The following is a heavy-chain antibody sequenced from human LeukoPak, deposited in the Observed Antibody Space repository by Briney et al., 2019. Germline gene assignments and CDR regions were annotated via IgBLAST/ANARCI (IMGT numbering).Heavy chain of an antibody. J-gene: IGHJ5*02. CDR2: IYCDDDK. D-gene: IGHD6-19*01. Sequence: GSGPTLVKPTQTLTLTCTFSGFSLSTGGVGVGWIRQPPGKALDWLAIIYCDDDKRYSPSLKSRLTITKDTSKNQVVLTMTNMDPVDTATYYCAHNLDVSRDIAVAPFDPWGQGTLVTVSS. CDR3: AHNLDVSRDIAVAPFDP. V-gene: IGHV2-5*02. CDR1: GFSLSTGGVG.